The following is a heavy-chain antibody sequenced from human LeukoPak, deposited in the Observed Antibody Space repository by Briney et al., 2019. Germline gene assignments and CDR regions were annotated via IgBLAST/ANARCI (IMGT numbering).Heavy chain of an antibody. J-gene: IGHJ4*02. CDR1: GFTFSSYA. V-gene: IGHV3-30-3*01. D-gene: IGHD2-2*01. CDR2: ISYDGSNK. Sequence: GGSLRLSCAASGFTFSSYAMHWVRQAPGKGLGWMAVISYDGSNKYYADSVKGRFTISRDNSKNTLYLQMNSLRAEDTAVYYCARDGVICSSTSCYSDYWGQGTLVTVSS. CDR3: ARDGVICSSTSCYSDY.